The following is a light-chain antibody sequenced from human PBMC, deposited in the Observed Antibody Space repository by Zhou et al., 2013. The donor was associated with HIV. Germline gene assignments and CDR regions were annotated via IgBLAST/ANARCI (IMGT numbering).Light chain of an antibody. CDR2: GAS. Sequence: EIVSTQSPATLSLSPGETATLSCRASQTLDTNLAWYQQQPGQAPRLLIYGASTRATGIPARFSGSGSGTDFTLTISSLQSEDFAVYYCQQYGSSQGLTFGGGTKVEIK. J-gene: IGKJ4*01. CDR1: QTLDTN. CDR3: QQYGSSQGLT. V-gene: IGKV3-15*01.